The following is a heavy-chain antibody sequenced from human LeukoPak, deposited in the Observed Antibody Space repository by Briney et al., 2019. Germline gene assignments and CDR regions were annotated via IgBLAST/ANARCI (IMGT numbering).Heavy chain of an antibody. D-gene: IGHD5-18*01. CDR3: ASQQIQLWLNENYFDY. CDR2: ISYDGSNK. CDR1: GFTFSSYA. Sequence: GGSLRLSCAASGFTFSSYAMHWVRQAPGKGLEWVAVISYDGSNKYYADSVKGRFTISRDNSKNTLYLQMNSLRAEDTAVYYCASQQIQLWLNENYFDYWGQGTLVTVSS. J-gene: IGHJ4*02. V-gene: IGHV3-30*04.